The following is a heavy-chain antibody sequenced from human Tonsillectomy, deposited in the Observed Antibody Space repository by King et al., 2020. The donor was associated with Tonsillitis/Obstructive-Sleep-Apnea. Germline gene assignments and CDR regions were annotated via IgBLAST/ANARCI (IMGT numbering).Heavy chain of an antibody. V-gene: IGHV3-33*01. J-gene: IGHJ2*01. D-gene: IGHD2-15*01. Sequence: VQLVESGGGVVQPGRSLRLSCAASGFTFAKSGMHWVRQAPGKGLEWVALIWYDGNNKYYADSVKGRFTISRDNSKNTLFLQMNSLRAEDTAVYYCASYSRFFDLWGRGTLVTVSS. CDR3: ASYSRFFDL. CDR2: IWYDGNNK. CDR1: GFTFAKSG.